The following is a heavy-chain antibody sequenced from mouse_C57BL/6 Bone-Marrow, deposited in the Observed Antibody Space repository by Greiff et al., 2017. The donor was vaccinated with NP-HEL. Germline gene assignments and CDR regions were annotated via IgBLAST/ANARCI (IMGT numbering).Heavy chain of an antibody. CDR3: ASTPHRYYYGSDY. CDR2: IYPRSGNT. CDR1: GYPFTSYG. J-gene: IGHJ2*01. V-gene: IGHV1-81*01. D-gene: IGHD1-1*01. Sequence: VQLQQSGAELARPGASVKLSCKASGYPFTSYGLSWVRQGTGQGLEWIGEIYPRSGNTYYNEKFKGKATLTADKSSSTAYMELRSLTSEDSAVYFCASTPHRYYYGSDYWGQGTTLTVSS.